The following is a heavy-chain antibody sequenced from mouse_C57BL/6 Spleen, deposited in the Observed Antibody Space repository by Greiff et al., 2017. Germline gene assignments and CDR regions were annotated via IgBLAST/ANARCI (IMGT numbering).Heavy chain of an antibody. CDR1: GYAFSSSW. D-gene: IGHD2-1*01. CDR3: ARGTLSYYGNLYYAMDY. V-gene: IGHV1-82*01. CDR2: IYPGDGDT. J-gene: IGHJ4*01. Sequence: VQLQQSGPELVKPGASVKISCKASGYAFSSSWMNWVKQRPGKGLEWIGRIYPGDGDTNYNGKFKGKATLTADKSSSTAYMQLSSLTSEDSAVYFCARGTLSYYGNLYYAMDYWGQGTSVTVSS.